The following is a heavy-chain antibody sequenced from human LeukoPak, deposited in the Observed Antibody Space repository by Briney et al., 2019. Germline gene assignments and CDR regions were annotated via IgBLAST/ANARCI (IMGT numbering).Heavy chain of an antibody. CDR1: GGSVSSGSYY. Sequence: SETLSLTCTVSGGSVSSGSYYWSWIRQPPEKGLEWIGYIFDSGSTNYNPSLKSRVTISVDTSKNQISLKLSSVTAADTTVYYCARGRGYFGYWGQGTLVTISS. V-gene: IGHV4-61*01. CDR3: ARGRGYFGY. J-gene: IGHJ4*02. CDR2: IFDSGST.